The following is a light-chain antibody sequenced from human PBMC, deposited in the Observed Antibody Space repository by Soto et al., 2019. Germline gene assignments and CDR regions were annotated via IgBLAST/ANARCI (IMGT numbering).Light chain of an antibody. V-gene: IGKV3-20*01. CDR3: QQYGSSPPTWT. CDR1: QSVSSSY. CDR2: GAS. Sequence: EIVLTQSPGTLSLSPGERDTLSCRASQSVSSSYLAWYQQNPGQAPRLLIYGASSRATGIPDRFSGSGSGTDFTLTISRLEPEDFAVYYCQQYGSSPPTWTFGQGTKVEIK. J-gene: IGKJ1*01.